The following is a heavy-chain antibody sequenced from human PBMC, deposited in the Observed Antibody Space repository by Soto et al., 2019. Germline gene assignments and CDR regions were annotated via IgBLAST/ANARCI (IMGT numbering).Heavy chain of an antibody. D-gene: IGHD2-2*01. CDR2: ISSSSSYI. CDR1: GFTFSSYS. CDR3: AGDGTDIVVVPAAVAGRGWSDP. Sequence: GALRLSCAASGFTFSSYSMNWVRQAPGKGLEWVSSISSSSSYIYYADSVKGRFTISRDNAKNSLYLQMNSLRAEDTAVYYCAGDGTDIVVVPAAVAGRGWSDPWGQGTLVTFSS. V-gene: IGHV3-21*01. J-gene: IGHJ5*02.